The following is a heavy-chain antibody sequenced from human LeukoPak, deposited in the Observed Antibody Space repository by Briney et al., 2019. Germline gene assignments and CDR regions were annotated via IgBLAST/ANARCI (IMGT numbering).Heavy chain of an antibody. Sequence: GESLKISCKGSGYSFTSYWISWVRQMPGKGLEWMGRIDPSDSYSNYSPSFQGHVTISADKSISTAYLQWSSLKASDTAMYYYASSYCSGGSCYNWFDPWGQGTLVTVSS. V-gene: IGHV5-10-1*01. CDR3: ASSYCSGGSCYNWFDP. CDR2: IDPSDSYS. J-gene: IGHJ5*02. D-gene: IGHD2-15*01. CDR1: GYSFTSYW.